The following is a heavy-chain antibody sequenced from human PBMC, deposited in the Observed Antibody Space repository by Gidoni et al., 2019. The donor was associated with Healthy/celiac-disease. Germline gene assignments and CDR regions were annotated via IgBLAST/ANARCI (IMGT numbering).Heavy chain of an antibody. CDR2: IYYSGST. V-gene: IGHV4-30-4*01. Sequence: QVQLQESGPGLVKPSQTLSLTCTVSGGSISSGDYYWSWIRQPPGKGLEWIGYIYYSGSTYYNPSLKSRVTISVDTSKNQFSLKLSSVTAADTAVYYCARASIITMVRGRDWFDPWGQGTLVTVSS. J-gene: IGHJ5*02. CDR3: ARASIITMVRGRDWFDP. CDR1: GGSISSGDYY. D-gene: IGHD3-10*01.